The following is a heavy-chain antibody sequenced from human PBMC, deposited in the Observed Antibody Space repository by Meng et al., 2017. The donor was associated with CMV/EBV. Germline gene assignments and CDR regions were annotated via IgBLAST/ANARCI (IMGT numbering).Heavy chain of an antibody. CDR1: GFTFSSYA. V-gene: IGHV3-30*04. J-gene: IGHJ4*02. CDR3: AKAFSSSWYREYYDY. Sequence: GESLKISCAASGFTFSSYAMHWVRQAPGKGLEWVAVISYDGSNKYYADSVKGRFTISRDNSKNTLYMQLNNLRAEDTAVYHCAKAFSSSWYREYYDYWGQGTLVTVSS. D-gene: IGHD6-13*01. CDR2: ISYDGSNK.